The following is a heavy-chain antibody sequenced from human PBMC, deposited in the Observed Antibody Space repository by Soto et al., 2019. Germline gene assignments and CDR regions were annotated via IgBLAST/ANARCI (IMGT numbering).Heavy chain of an antibody. Sequence: SETLSLTCSVSGGSISSSFWSWIRQPPGKELEWIGYISYSGSTTYNPSLKSRITLSVDTSKNQFSLRVASVTAADTAVYYCARGHRAMEYYYYYGMDVWGQGTTVAVSS. V-gene: IGHV4-59*01. CDR2: ISYSGST. CDR1: GGSISSSF. CDR3: ARGHRAMEYYYYYGMDV. D-gene: IGHD5-18*01. J-gene: IGHJ6*02.